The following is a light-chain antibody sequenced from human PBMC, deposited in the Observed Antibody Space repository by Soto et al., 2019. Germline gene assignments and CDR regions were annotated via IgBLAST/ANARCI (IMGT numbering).Light chain of an antibody. Sequence: IVLTQSAAALSSSPWERATLSCRASQSLSSYLAWYQQKPGQAPRLLIYDASNRATGIPARFSGSGSGTAFTLPISSREPEDFAAYYCQQYGSSSLTFGGGTKV. J-gene: IGKJ4*01. CDR1: QSLSSY. V-gene: IGKV3-11*01. CDR2: DAS. CDR3: QQYGSSSLT.